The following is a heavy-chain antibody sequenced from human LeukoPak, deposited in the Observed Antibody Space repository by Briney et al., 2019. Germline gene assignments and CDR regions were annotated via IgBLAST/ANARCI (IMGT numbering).Heavy chain of an antibody. J-gene: IGHJ6*02. CDR3: ARNGYCSGGSCYSAIYYYYGMDV. CDR2: TYYRSKWCN. V-gene: IGHV6-1*01. CDR1: GDSVSSNSAA. D-gene: IGHD2-15*01. Sequence: SQTLSLTCAISGDSVSSNSAAWNWIRQSPSRGLEWLGRTYYRSKWCNDYAVSVKSRITIKPDTSKNQFSLQLKSVTPEDTAVYYCARNGYCSGGSCYSAIYYYYGMDVWGQGTTVTVSS.